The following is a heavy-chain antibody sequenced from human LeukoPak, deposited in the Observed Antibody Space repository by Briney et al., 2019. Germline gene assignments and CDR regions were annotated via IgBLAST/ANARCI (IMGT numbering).Heavy chain of an antibody. CDR3: TKDRYCDSTSCPTDY. J-gene: IGHJ4*02. D-gene: IGHD2-2*01. CDR2: ISHDGINR. Sequence: GKSLRLSCAAYGVSPSTYGMHWVRQAPGKGLEWVAVISHDGINRYYADSVKGRFTISRDNYRNTVYLQMNRLRAEDTDMYYCTKDRYCDSTSCPTDYWGQGTRVTVSS. V-gene: IGHV3-30*18. CDR1: GVSPSTYG.